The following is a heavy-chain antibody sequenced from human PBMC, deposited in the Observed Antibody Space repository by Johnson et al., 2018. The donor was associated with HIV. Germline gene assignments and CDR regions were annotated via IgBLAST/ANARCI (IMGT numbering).Heavy chain of an antibody. J-gene: IGHJ3*02. V-gene: IGHV3-13*01. CDR1: GFTFSNSD. CDR3: ARGVSMFSSSWLESYAFDI. D-gene: IGHD6-13*01. Sequence: MLLVESGGGVVQPGGSLTLSCAASGFTFSNSDMHWVRQPTGQGLEWVSGMGTAGDSHYADSVNGRFTVSRENAKNSLHLQMNNLRAGDTAVYYCARGVSMFSSSWLESYAFDIWGQGTMVTVSS. CDR2: MGTAGDS.